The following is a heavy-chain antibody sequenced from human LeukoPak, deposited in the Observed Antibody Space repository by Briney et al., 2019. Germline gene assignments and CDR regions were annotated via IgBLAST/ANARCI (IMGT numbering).Heavy chain of an antibody. CDR2: ISTSSNTI. V-gene: IGHV3-48*01. J-gene: IGHJ3*02. CDR1: GFTFSTYS. D-gene: IGHD1-26*01. CDR3: ARDYSGNYYDTFDI. Sequence: GGSLRLSCAASGFTFSTYSMNWVRQAPGKGLEWVSYISTSSNTIYYADSVKGRFTISRDNAKNSPYLQMNSLRAEDTAVYYCARDYSGNYYDTFDIWGQGTMVTVSS.